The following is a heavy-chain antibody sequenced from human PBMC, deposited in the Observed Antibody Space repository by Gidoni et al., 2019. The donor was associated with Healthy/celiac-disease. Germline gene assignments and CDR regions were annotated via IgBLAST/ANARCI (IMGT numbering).Heavy chain of an antibody. CDR3: AKDLLDDFWSGYYALSVDY. CDR1: YG. D-gene: IGHD3-3*01. V-gene: IGHV3-30*18. CDR2: ISYDGSNK. J-gene: IGHJ4*02. Sequence: YGMHWVRQAPGKGLEWVAVISYDGSNKYYADSVKGRFTISRDNSKNTLYLQMNSLRAEDTAVYYCAKDLLDDFWSGYYALSVDYWGQGTLVTVSS.